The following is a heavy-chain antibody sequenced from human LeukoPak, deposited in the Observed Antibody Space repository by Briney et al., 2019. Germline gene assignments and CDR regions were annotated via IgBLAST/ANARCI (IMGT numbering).Heavy chain of an antibody. D-gene: IGHD6-19*01. CDR3: ARALYSSGWDYYFDY. CDR2: IYYSGST. V-gene: IGHV4-59*01. J-gene: IGHJ4*02. Sequence: ETLSLTCTVSGGSISSCYWSWIRQPPGKGLEWIGYIYYSGSTNYNPSLKSRVTISVDTSKNQFSLKLSSVTAADTAVYYCARALYSSGWDYYFDYWGQGTLVTVSS. CDR1: GGSISSCY.